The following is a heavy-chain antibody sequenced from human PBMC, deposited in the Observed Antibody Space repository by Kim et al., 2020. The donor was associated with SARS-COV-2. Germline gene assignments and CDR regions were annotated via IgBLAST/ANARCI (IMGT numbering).Heavy chain of an antibody. CDR3: ARDPPYSSSWHDY. J-gene: IGHJ4*02. Sequence: YADSVKGRFTISRDNAKNSLYLQMNSLRAEDTAVYYCARDPPYSSSWHDYWGQGTLVTVSS. V-gene: IGHV3-21*01. D-gene: IGHD6-13*01.